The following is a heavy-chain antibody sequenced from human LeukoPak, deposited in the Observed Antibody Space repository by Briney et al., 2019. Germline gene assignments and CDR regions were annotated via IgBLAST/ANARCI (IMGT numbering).Heavy chain of an antibody. CDR2: IYTSGST. V-gene: IGHV4-4*07. CDR3: ARDPDGDYYFDY. D-gene: IGHD4-17*01. CDR1: GGSISSYY. Sequence: SETLSLTCTVSGGSISSYYWSWIRQPAGKGLEWIGRIYTSGSTNYNPSLKSRVTMSVDTSKNQFSLQLNSVTPEDTAVYYCARDPDGDYYFDYWGQGTLVTVSS. J-gene: IGHJ4*02.